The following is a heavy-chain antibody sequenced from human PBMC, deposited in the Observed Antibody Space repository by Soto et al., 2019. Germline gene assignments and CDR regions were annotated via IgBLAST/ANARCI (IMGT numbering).Heavy chain of an antibody. V-gene: IGHV5-51*01. CDR2: IYPGDSDT. Sequence: GESLKVSCKGSGYSFTSYWIGWVRQMPGKGLEWMGIIYPGDSDTRYSPSFQGQVTISADKSISTAYLQWSSLKASDTAMSYCARRSAGTAVADDAFDIWGQGTMVTVSS. CDR3: ARRSAGTAVADDAFDI. J-gene: IGHJ3*02. D-gene: IGHD6-19*01. CDR1: GYSFTSYW.